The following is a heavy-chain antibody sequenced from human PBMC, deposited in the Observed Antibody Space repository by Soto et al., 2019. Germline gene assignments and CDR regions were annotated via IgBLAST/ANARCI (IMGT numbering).Heavy chain of an antibody. J-gene: IGHJ5*02. CDR1: GDSINSHY. V-gene: IGHV4-59*11. Sequence: SSETLSLTCGVSGDSINSHYWSWIRQPPGKGLEWIGFIYYSGSTNYNPSLKSRVTISFDASKNQFSLQVRSATAADAAVYYCARDLKEYCSDGKCNWFDPWGQGTLVTVSS. D-gene: IGHD2-15*01. CDR2: IYYSGST. CDR3: ARDLKEYCSDGKCNWFDP.